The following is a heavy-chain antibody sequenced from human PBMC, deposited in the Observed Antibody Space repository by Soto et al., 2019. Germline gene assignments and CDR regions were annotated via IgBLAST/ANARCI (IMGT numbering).Heavy chain of an antibody. CDR1: GDTFTTNS. J-gene: IGHJ4*02. Sequence: QVQLVQSGAEVKKPGSSVKVSCKASGDTFTTNSLNWVRQAPGQGLEWMGGIIPVGGTTKYAQKYQDRVTTTGDKSTNTAYMELSSLRSDDTAVYYCARGLLYATTYFDYWGQGTPVTVSS. CDR3: ARGLLYATTYFDY. D-gene: IGHD2-8*01. V-gene: IGHV1-69*06. CDR2: IIPVGGTT.